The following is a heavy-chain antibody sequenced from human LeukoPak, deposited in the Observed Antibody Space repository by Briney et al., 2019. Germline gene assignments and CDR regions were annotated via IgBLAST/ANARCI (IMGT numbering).Heavy chain of an antibody. Sequence: PGGSLRLSCAASGFTFSSYGMHWVRQAPGKGLEWVAVISYDGSNKYYADSVKGRFTISRDNSKNTPYLQMNSLRAEDTAVYYCATPVKGYSSSPRPQHWGQGTLVTVSS. J-gene: IGHJ1*01. CDR3: ATPVKGYSSSPRPQH. D-gene: IGHD6-6*01. CDR1: GFTFSSYG. V-gene: IGHV3-30*03. CDR2: ISYDGSNK.